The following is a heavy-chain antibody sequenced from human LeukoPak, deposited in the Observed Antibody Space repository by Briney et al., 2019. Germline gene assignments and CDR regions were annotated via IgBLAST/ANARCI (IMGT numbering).Heavy chain of an antibody. Sequence: GGSLRLSCAASGVTFSSYTMNWVRQAPGEGLEWVSSISSSSNYIYYADSVKGRFTISRDNAKNSLYLQMNSLRAEDTAVYYCARDAPLPDFWGQGTLVAVSS. J-gene: IGHJ4*02. D-gene: IGHD1-26*01. V-gene: IGHV3-21*01. CDR1: GVTFSSYT. CDR3: ARDAPLPDF. CDR2: ISSSSNYI.